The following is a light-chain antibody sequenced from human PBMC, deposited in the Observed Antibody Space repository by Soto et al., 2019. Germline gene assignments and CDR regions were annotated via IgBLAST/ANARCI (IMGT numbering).Light chain of an antibody. Sequence: DIQLTQSPSTLSASVGDRATITCRASQSISSWLAWYQQKPGKAPKLLVYKASSLESGVPSRFSGSGSGTEFTLTISTLQPDDFATDDCQQYESYPLTFGGGTKVEI. V-gene: IGKV1-5*03. J-gene: IGKJ4*01. CDR1: QSISSW. CDR3: QQYESYPLT. CDR2: KAS.